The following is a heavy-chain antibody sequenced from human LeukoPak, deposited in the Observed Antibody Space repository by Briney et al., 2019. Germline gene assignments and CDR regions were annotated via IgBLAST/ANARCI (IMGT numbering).Heavy chain of an antibody. Sequence: PGGSLRLSCAASGFTFSSYEMNWVRQAPGKGLEWVSYISSSGSPIYYADSVKGRFTISRDNAKNSLYLQMNSLRAEDTAVYYCTSLPRYGSSWERNYWGKGTLVTVS. V-gene: IGHV3-48*03. CDR1: GFTFSSYE. D-gene: IGHD6-13*01. CDR2: ISSSGSPI. CDR3: TSLPRYGSSWERNY. J-gene: IGHJ4*02.